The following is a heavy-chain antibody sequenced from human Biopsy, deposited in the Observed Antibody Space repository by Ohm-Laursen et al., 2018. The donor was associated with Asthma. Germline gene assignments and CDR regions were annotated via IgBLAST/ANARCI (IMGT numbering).Heavy chain of an antibody. D-gene: IGHD6-19*01. Sequence: VKISCNAPGGTFSNFAISWVRQAPGEGLEWLGGIMTVFGTTNYAQKLQGRVTITADECTSRAYMEVTSLRSEDTAIYYCARCQVGYSSGWSLLLKKIYYSGMDVWGQGTAVTVSS. V-gene: IGHV1-69*13. CDR2: IMTVFGTT. CDR3: ARCQVGYSSGWSLLLKKIYYSGMDV. CDR1: GGTFSNFA. J-gene: IGHJ6*02.